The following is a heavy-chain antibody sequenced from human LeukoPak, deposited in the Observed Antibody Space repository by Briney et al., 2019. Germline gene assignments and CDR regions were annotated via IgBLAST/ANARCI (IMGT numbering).Heavy chain of an antibody. Sequence: TVSVSCGASGGTFSRYAISGVPEAPGQGGEGRGGISPIFGTAKYAQNLQGRVTITADESTSTAYMELSSLRSEDPAVYYCARAKRGYSGYGPGDTAYYYYYHGMDVWRKGTTVTVSS. D-gene: IGHD5-12*01. CDR2: ISPIFGTA. J-gene: IGHJ6*04. V-gene: IGHV1-69*13. CDR1: GGTFSRYA. CDR3: ARAKRGYSGYGPGDTAYYYYYHGMDV.